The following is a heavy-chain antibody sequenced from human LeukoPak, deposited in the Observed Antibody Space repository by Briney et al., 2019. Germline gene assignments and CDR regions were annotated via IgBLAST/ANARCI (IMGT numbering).Heavy chain of an antibody. CDR1: GFTFDDYA. J-gene: IGHJ5*02. V-gene: IGHV3-9*01. CDR2: ICWNSGSI. D-gene: IGHD3-22*01. Sequence: GGSLCLSCAASGFTFDDYAMHWVRQAPGKGLEWVSGICWNSGSIGYADSVKGRFTISRDNAKNSLYLQMNSLRAEDTALYYCAKGKYYYDSSGYLWFDPWGQGTLVTVSS. CDR3: AKGKYYYDSSGYLWFDP.